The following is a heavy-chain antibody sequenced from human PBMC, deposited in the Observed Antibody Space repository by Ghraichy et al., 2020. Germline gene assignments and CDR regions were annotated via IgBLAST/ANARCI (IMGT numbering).Heavy chain of an antibody. CDR3: TKATMATVTGAFDL. Sequence: GGSLRLSCVASGFTFDDYGMHWVRQVPGKGLEWVSGINWKSGTINYADSVKGRFTISRDNTKNALYLQMNTLRPEDTALYYCTKATMATVTGAFDLWGQGTLVTVSS. V-gene: IGHV3-9*01. CDR1: GFTFDDYG. J-gene: IGHJ3*01. CDR2: INWKSGTI. D-gene: IGHD5-24*01.